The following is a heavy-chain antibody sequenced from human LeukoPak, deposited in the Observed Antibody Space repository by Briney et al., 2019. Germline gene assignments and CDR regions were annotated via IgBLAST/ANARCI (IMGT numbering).Heavy chain of an antibody. CDR1: GGSISSGGYY. CDR3: ARAPRATTVVKGVFDY. V-gene: IGHV4-31*03. D-gene: IGHD4-23*01. J-gene: IGHJ4*02. Sequence: SETLSLTCTVSGGSISSGGYYWSWIRQHPGKRLEWIGYIYYSGSTYYNPSLKSRVTISVDTSKNQFSLKLSSVTAADTAVYYCARAPRATTVVKGVFDYWGQGTLVTVSS. CDR2: IYYSGST.